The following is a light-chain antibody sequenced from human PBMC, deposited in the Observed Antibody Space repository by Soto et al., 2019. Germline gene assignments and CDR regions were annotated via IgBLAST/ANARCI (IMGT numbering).Light chain of an antibody. Sequence: QSVLTQPPSASGTPGQRVTISCSGSNSNIGSNTVNWYQHLPGTAPKLLIYSDNQRPSGVPDRFSGSKSGTSASLAISGLQSEDEAGYYCATWDDSLNGWVFGGGTQLTVL. J-gene: IGLJ3*02. CDR1: NSNIGSNT. CDR2: SDN. V-gene: IGLV1-44*01. CDR3: ATWDDSLNGWV.